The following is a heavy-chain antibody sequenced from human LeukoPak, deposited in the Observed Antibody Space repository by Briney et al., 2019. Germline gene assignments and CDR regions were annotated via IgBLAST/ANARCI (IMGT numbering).Heavy chain of an antibody. CDR1: GFTFSDHP. Sequence: GGSLRLSCAASGFTFSDHPMTWVRQTLAKGLEWVSAISGSGGSTYYADSVKGRFTISRDNSKNTLYLQMNSLRAEDTAVYYCAKGAYCGGDCYTSSVFDYWGQGTLVTASS. D-gene: IGHD2-21*02. CDR3: AKGAYCGGDCYTSSVFDY. CDR2: ISGSGGST. V-gene: IGHV3-23*01. J-gene: IGHJ4*02.